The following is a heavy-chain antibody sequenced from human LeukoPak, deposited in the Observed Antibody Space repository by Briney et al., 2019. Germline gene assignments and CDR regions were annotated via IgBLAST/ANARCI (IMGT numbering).Heavy chain of an antibody. D-gene: IGHD2-2*01. Sequence: ASVKVSCKASGYTFTDYYIHWVRQAPGQGLEWMGWIDPNSSGTNYAQKFQGRVIMTRDTSISTAYMELSRLRSDDTAVYYCARGSTSPNNLDYWGQGTLVTVSS. CDR3: ARGSTSPNNLDY. V-gene: IGHV1-2*02. CDR1: GYTFTDYY. J-gene: IGHJ4*02. CDR2: IDPNSSGT.